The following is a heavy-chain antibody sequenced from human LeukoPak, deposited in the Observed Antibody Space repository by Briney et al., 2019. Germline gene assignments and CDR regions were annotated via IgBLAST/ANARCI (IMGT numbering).Heavy chain of an antibody. Sequence: SETLSLTCTVSGGSINSYYWSWIRQPPGKGLEWLGYIYYSGSTNYNPSLKSRVTISVDTSKNQFSLRLSSVTAADTAVYYCARVTGYMTEDYFDYWGQGTLITVSS. CDR3: ARVTGYMTEDYFDY. CDR1: GGSINSYY. D-gene: IGHD6-13*01. V-gene: IGHV4-59*01. J-gene: IGHJ4*02. CDR2: IYYSGST.